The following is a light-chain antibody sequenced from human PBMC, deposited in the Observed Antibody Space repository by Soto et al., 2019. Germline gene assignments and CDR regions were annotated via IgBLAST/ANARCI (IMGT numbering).Light chain of an antibody. J-gene: IGKJ4*01. CDR2: DAS. CDR3: QQRSNWPPV. CDR1: QSLSNNF. V-gene: IGKV3D-20*02. Sequence: EIVLTQSPATLSLSPGEGVALSCGASQSLSNNFLAWYQQKPGLAPRLLIFDASTRATGIPDRFSGSGSGTDFTLTISSLEPEDFAFYYCQQRSNWPPVFGGGTKVDIK.